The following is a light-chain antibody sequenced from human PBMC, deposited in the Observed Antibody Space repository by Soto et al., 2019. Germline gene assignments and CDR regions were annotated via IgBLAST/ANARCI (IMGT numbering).Light chain of an antibody. CDR3: SSYAGSNNLV. V-gene: IGLV2-8*01. J-gene: IGLJ2*01. CDR2: EVS. Sequence: QSALTQPPSASGSPGQSVTISCTGTSSDVGGYNYVSWYQQHPGKATKLMIYEVSKRPSGVPDRLSGSKSGNTASLTVSGLQAEDEADYYCSSYAGSNNLVFGGGTKITVL. CDR1: SSDVGGYNY.